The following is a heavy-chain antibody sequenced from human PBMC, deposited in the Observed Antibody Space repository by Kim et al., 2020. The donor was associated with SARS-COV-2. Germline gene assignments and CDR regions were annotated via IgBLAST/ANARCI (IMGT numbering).Heavy chain of an antibody. Sequence: GGSLRLSCAASGFTFSSYAMSWVRQAPGKGLEWVSAISGSGGSTYYADSVKGRFTISRDNSKNTLYLQMNSLRAEDTAVYYCAKSLRGFITMVRGAPHGYWGQGTLVTVSS. J-gene: IGHJ4*02. CDR1: GFTFSSYA. CDR3: AKSLRGFITMVRGAPHGY. CDR2: ISGSGGST. D-gene: IGHD3-10*01. V-gene: IGHV3-23*01.